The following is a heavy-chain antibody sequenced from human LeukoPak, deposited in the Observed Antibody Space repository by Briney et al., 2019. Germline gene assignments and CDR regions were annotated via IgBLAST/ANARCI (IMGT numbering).Heavy chain of an antibody. J-gene: IGHJ4*02. CDR1: GYTFTSYD. Sequence: ASVKVSCKASGYTFTSYDINWVRQATGQRLEWMGWMNPNSGNTGYAQKFQGRVTITRNTSISTAYMELSSLRSEDTAVYYCARAYRSSIAARLSFGYWGQGTLVTVSS. V-gene: IGHV1-8*03. CDR2: MNPNSGNT. CDR3: ARAYRSSIAARLSFGY. D-gene: IGHD6-6*01.